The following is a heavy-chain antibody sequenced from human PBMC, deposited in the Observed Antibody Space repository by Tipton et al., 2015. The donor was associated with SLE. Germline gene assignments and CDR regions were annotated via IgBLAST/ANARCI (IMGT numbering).Heavy chain of an antibody. Sequence: QSGAEVKKPGASVNVSCKASGYSFTAYYMHWVRQAPGQGLEWMGWISAYNGNTHYAQKLQGRVTMTTDTSTNTAYMELRSLRSDDTAVYYCARAIVVVPGHYYMDVWGKGTTVAISS. V-gene: IGHV1-18*04. CDR1: GYSFTAYY. CDR2: ISAYNGNT. D-gene: IGHD2-2*01. J-gene: IGHJ6*03. CDR3: ARAIVVVPGHYYMDV.